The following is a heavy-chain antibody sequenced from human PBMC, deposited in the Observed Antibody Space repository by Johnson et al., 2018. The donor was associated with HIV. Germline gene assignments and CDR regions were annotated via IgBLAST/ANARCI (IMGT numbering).Heavy chain of an antibody. CDR1: GFTVSRNY. CDR2: IYSGGST. J-gene: IGHJ3*01. V-gene: IGHV3-66*02. Sequence: MLLVESGGGLVQPGGSLRLSCAASGFTVSRNYMSWVRQAPGKGLEWVSVIYSGGSTYYADSVKGRFPISRDNSKNTLYLQMNSLRAVDTAVYYCARDQRLAAVATDGFDVWGQGTMVTVSS. D-gene: IGHD6-13*01. CDR3: ARDQRLAAVATDGFDV.